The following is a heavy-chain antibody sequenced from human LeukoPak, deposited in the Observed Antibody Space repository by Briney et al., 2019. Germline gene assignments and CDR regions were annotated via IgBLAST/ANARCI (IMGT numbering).Heavy chain of an antibody. CDR3: AREESIVGATTDYYYGMDV. CDR1: GFSLRSYG. J-gene: IGHJ6*02. Sequence: GGSLRLSCVASGFSLRSYGMHWVRQAPGKGLEWVAVIWYDGSNKYYADSVKGRFTISRDNSKNTLYLQMNSLRAEDTAVYYCAREESIVGATTDYYYGMDVWGQGTTVTVSS. V-gene: IGHV3-33*08. D-gene: IGHD1-26*01. CDR2: IWYDGSNK.